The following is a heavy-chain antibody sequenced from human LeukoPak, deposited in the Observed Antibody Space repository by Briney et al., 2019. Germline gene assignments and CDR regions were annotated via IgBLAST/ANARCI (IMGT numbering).Heavy chain of an antibody. Sequence: GGSLRLSCAASGFTFSSYAMSWVRQAPGKGLVWVSRINSDGSSTSYADSVKGRFTISRDNAKNTLYLQMNSLRAEDTAVYYCARGSYHYYDSSGYSFWGQGTLVTVSS. J-gene: IGHJ4*02. CDR2: INSDGSST. V-gene: IGHV3-74*01. CDR3: ARGSYHYYDSSGYSF. D-gene: IGHD3-22*01. CDR1: GFTFSSYA.